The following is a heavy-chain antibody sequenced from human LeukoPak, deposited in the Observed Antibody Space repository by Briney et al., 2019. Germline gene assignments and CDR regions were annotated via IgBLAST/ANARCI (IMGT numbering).Heavy chain of an antibody. D-gene: IGHD1-26*01. CDR2: VFHSGST. CDR1: GYSISSAYQWG. J-gene: IGHJ5*02. V-gene: IGHV4-38-2*02. CDR3: ARDLGLKVGAHNWFDP. Sequence: SETLSLTCTVSGYSISSAYQWGWGWIRQPPGRGLEWIGNVFHSGSTSYNPSLKSRLTISVDTSENQFSLRLSSVTAADSAVYYCARDLGLKVGAHNWFDPWGQGTLVTVSS.